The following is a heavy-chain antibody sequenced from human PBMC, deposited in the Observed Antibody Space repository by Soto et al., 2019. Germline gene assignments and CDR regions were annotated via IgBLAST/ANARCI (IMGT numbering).Heavy chain of an antibody. J-gene: IGHJ6*02. Sequence: RGESLKISCKGSGSSFTSYWISCVRQMPGKGLEWMGMIDPSDSYTNYSPSFQGHVTISADKAISTAYLQWSSLKASDTAMYYCARPVPGPYYYYGMDVWGQGTTVTVSS. D-gene: IGHD1-1*01. CDR1: GSSFTSYW. V-gene: IGHV5-10-1*01. CDR2: IDPSDSYT. CDR3: ARPVPGPYYYYGMDV.